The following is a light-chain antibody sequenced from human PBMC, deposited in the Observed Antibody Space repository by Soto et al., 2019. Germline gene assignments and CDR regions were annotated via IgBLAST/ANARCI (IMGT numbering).Light chain of an antibody. CDR2: AAA. V-gene: IGKV1-39*01. J-gene: IGKJ5*01. Sequence: MTQSPVSLPVTPGEPASISCRSSQSLLHSNGYNYLDWYQQKPGKVPKLLIYAAASLQSGVPSRFSGSGSGTDFTLTINSLQPEDFATYYCQQSYSSPITFGQGTRLEIK. CDR3: QQSYSSPIT. CDR1: QSLLHSNGYNY.